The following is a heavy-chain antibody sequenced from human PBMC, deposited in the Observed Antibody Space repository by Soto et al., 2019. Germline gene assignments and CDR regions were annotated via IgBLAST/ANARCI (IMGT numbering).Heavy chain of an antibody. J-gene: IGHJ5*02. Sequence: QVQLQESGPGLVKPSQTLSLTCTVSGGSISSGGYYWSWIRQHPGKGLEWIGYIYYSGSTYYNPSLQSRVTISVDTSKNQFSLKLSSVTAADTAVYYCARGYCSGGSCLGVDWFDPWGQGTLVTVSS. CDR1: GGSISSGGYY. V-gene: IGHV4-31*03. CDR2: IYYSGST. CDR3: ARGYCSGGSCLGVDWFDP. D-gene: IGHD2-15*01.